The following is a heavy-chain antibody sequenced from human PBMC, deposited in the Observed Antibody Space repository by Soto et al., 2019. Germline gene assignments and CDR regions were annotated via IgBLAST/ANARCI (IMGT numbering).Heavy chain of an antibody. J-gene: IGHJ4*02. V-gene: IGHV3-23*01. D-gene: IGHD3-10*01. CDR1: GFTFSSYA. CDR2: ISGSGGST. CDR3: ANALWDGSGSPDY. Sequence: GGSLRLSCAASGFTFSSYAMSWVRQAPGKGLEWVSAISGSGGSTYYADSVKGRFTISRDDSKNTLYLQMNSLRAEDTAVYYCANALWDGSGSPDYWGQGTLVTVSS.